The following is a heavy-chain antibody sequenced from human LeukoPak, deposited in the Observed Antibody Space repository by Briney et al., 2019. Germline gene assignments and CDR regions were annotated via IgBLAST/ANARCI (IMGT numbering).Heavy chain of an antibody. Sequence: SETLSLTCAVYGGSFSGYYWSWIRQPPGKGLEWIGEINHSGSTSYNPSLKSRVTISVDTSKNQFSLKLSSVTAADTAVYYCARSAAADYWGQGTLVTVSS. CDR3: ARSAAADY. J-gene: IGHJ4*02. D-gene: IGHD6-13*01. CDR1: GGSFSGYY. V-gene: IGHV4-34*01. CDR2: INHSGST.